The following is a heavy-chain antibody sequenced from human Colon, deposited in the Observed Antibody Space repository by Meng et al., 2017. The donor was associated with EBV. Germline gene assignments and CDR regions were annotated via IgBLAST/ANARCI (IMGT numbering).Heavy chain of an antibody. V-gene: IGHV4-34*01. J-gene: IGHJ4*02. Sequence: QVLLKQLGAGLLKPSETLSLTCTVNGGSFSGYVWSWVRQPPGKGMEWIGEVSHPGSANYNPSLKSRVTISVDASEKQFSLRLTPVTAADSAVYYCARVPTTGYKDHWGQGTLVTVSS. CDR1: GGSFSGYV. CDR2: VSHPGSA. CDR3: ARVPTTGYKDH. D-gene: IGHD3-9*01.